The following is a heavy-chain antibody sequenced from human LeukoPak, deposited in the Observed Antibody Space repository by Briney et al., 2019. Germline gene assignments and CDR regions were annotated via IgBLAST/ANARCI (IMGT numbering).Heavy chain of an antibody. J-gene: IGHJ3*02. Sequence: SETLSLTCAVSGGSISTNNWWTWVRQPPGKGLEWIGEIHHSGSTDYNPSLKSRVTISPDKSKNQFSLTLTSVTAADTAVYYCAREKYYDSSGYYMGNTNDAFDIWGQGTMVTVPS. CDR1: GGSISTNNW. D-gene: IGHD3-22*01. V-gene: IGHV4-4*02. CDR2: IHHSGST. CDR3: AREKYYDSSGYYMGNTNDAFDI.